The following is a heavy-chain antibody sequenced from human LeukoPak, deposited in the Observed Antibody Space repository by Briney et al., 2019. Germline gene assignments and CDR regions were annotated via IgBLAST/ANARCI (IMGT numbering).Heavy chain of an antibody. CDR2: IYYSGST. CDR3: ARHQGGDGYNYYYYYMDV. Sequence: SETLSLTCTVSGGSISSSSYYWGWIRQPPGKGLEWIGSIYYSGSTYYKPSLRIRVTISVDTSKSQFSLELSSVTAADTAVYYCARHQGGDGYNYYYYYMDVWGKGTTVTVSS. D-gene: IGHD5-24*01. V-gene: IGHV4-39*01. J-gene: IGHJ6*03. CDR1: GGSISSSSYY.